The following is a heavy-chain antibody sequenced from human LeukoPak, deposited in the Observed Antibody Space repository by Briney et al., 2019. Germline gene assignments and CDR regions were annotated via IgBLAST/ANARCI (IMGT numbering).Heavy chain of an antibody. CDR3: ARDPGGTGPYYFDC. Sequence: ASVKVSCKASGYTFTNYGVSWVRQAPGQGLEWMGWIHTYNGHTNYAQKLQGRVTMTTDTSTSTAYMELSNLRSDDTAVYYCARDPGGTGPYYFDCWGQGTLVTVSS. D-gene: IGHD1-1*01. V-gene: IGHV1-18*01. CDR2: IHTYNGHT. CDR1: GYTFTNYG. J-gene: IGHJ4*02.